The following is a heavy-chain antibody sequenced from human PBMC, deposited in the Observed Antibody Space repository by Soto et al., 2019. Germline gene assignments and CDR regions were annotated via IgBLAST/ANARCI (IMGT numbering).Heavy chain of an antibody. Sequence: PGGSMRLSCGTAGFTFSDYSMNWVRQAPGQGLEWVSSISSIGSDLSYADSVRGRFTISRDNAKNSLYLQMNSLRDEDTAVYYCARRGVGCSSRRCYCDHWGQGTLVTVSS. D-gene: IGHD2-2*01. CDR1: GFTFSDYS. CDR2: ISSIGSDL. J-gene: IGHJ5*02. V-gene: IGHV3-21*01. CDR3: ARRGVGCSSRRCYCDH.